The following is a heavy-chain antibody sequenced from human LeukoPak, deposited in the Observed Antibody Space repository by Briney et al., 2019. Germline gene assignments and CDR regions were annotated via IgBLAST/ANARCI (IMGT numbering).Heavy chain of an antibody. D-gene: IGHD2-2*02. Sequence: PSETLSLTCTVSGGSISSYYWSWIWQPPGKGLEWIGYIYYSGSTNYNPSLKSRVTISVDTSKNQFSLKLSSVTAADTAVYYCATGEIVVVPAAIRGIRAFDIWGQGTMVTVSS. J-gene: IGHJ3*02. V-gene: IGHV4-59*12. CDR1: GGSISSYY. CDR3: ATGEIVVVPAAIRGIRAFDI. CDR2: IYYSGST.